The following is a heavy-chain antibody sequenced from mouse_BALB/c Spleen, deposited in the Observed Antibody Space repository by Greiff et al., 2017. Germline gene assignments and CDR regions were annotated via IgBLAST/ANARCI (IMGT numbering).Heavy chain of an antibody. V-gene: IGHV14-3*02. D-gene: IGHD4-1*01. CDR3: ARNWEYFDY. Sequence: VQLKQSGAELVKPGASVTLSCTASGFNIIDTYMHWVKQRPEQGLEWIGRIDPANGNTKYDPKFQGKATITADTSSNTAYLQLSSLTSEDTAVYYCARNWEYFDYWGQGTTLTVSS. CDR2: IDPANGNT. J-gene: IGHJ2*01. CDR1: GFNIIDTY.